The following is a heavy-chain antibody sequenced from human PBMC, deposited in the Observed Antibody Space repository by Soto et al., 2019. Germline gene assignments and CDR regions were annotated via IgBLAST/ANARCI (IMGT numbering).Heavy chain of an antibody. D-gene: IGHD2-2*03. CDR1: GYTFTSYG. CDR2: ISAYNGNT. CDR3: ARDGYCSSTSCYGGSSYYCYYMDV. Sequence: QVQLVQSGAEVKKPGASVKVSCKASGYTFTSYGISWVRQAPGQGLEWMGWISAYNGNTNYAQKLQGRVTMTTDTSTSTAYMELRSLRSDDTGGYYCARDGYCSSTSCYGGSSYYCYYMDVWGKGTTVTVSS. J-gene: IGHJ6*03. V-gene: IGHV1-18*01.